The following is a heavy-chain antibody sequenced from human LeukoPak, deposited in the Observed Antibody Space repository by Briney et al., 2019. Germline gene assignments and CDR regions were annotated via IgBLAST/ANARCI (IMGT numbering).Heavy chain of an antibody. CDR1: GGTFSSYA. CDR2: IIPIFGTA. Sequence: GASVKVSCTASGGTFSSYAISWVRQAPGQGLEWMGGIIPIFGTANYAQKFQGRVTITADESTSTAYMELSSLRSEDTAVYYCARAPRYSSSDNWFDPWGQGTLVTVSS. D-gene: IGHD6-13*01. J-gene: IGHJ5*02. CDR3: ARAPRYSSSDNWFDP. V-gene: IGHV1-69*13.